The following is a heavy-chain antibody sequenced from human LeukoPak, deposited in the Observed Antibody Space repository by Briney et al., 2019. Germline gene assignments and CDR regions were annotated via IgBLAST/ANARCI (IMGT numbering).Heavy chain of an antibody. J-gene: IGHJ4*02. D-gene: IGHD3-10*01. V-gene: IGHV3-66*01. CDR1: GFTFSNCY. Sequence: GGSLRLSCAASGFTFSNCYMIWVRQAPGKGLEWVSLLYAGGSSYYADSVQGRFTISRDNSKNTLFLFLNSLRAEDTAVYYCGRGGVGPPAYWGQGTLVTVSS. CDR3: GRGGVGPPAY. CDR2: LYAGGSS.